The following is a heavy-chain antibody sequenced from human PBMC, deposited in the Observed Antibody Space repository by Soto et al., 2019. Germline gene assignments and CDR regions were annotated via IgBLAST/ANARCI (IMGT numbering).Heavy chain of an antibody. CDR3: ARDPHEFWTSYWFDP. J-gene: IGHJ5*02. CDR2: ISAYDGKT. D-gene: IGHD3-3*01. Sequence: RASVKVSCKTSGYTFNTYGINWVRQAPGQGLELMGWISAYDGKTTYAEKFQDRVTLTTDTSTSTAYMELRSLRSDDTAIYYCARDPHEFWTSYWFDPWSQGTPVTVSS. V-gene: IGHV1-18*01. CDR1: GYTFNTYG.